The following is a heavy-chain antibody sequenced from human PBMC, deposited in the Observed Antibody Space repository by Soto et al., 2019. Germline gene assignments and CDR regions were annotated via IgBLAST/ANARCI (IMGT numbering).Heavy chain of an antibody. CDR2: ISYDGSNK. CDR3: AKDRSRNYYPHFDY. Sequence: GGSLRLSCAASGFTFSSYGMHWVRQAPGKGLEWVAVISYDGSNKYYADSVKGRFTISRDNSKNTLYLQMNSLRAEDTAVYYCAKDRSRNYYPHFDYWGQGTLVTVSS. V-gene: IGHV3-30*18. CDR1: GFTFSSYG. J-gene: IGHJ4*02. D-gene: IGHD1-26*01.